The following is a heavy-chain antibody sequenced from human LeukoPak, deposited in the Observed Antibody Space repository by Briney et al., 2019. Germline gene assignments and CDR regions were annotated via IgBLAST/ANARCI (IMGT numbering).Heavy chain of an antibody. CDR2: INHSGST. Sequence: SETLSLTCTVSGGSISSSSYYWSWIRQPPGKGLEWIGEINHSGSTNYNPSLKSRVTISVDTSKNQFTLKLSSVTAADTAVYYCARVVGSGSYYGWFDPWGQGTLVTVSS. D-gene: IGHD1-26*01. V-gene: IGHV4-39*06. CDR1: GGSISSSSYY. CDR3: ARVVGSGSYYGWFDP. J-gene: IGHJ5*02.